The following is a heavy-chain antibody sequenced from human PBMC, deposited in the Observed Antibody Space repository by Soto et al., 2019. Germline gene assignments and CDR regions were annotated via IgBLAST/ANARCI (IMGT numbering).Heavy chain of an antibody. J-gene: IGHJ5*01. CDR2: ISSSGSFM. V-gene: IGHV3-21*01. D-gene: IGHD1-7*01. CDR1: GFSFSSDS. Sequence: VRLSCAASGFSFSSDSMGWVRQAPGKGLEWVASISSSGSFMNYADSVKGRFTISRDNAKNSLYLQMASLKDEDTAVYYCARDPPTGSTLDWFDSWGQGTLVTVSS. CDR3: ARDPPTGSTLDWFDS.